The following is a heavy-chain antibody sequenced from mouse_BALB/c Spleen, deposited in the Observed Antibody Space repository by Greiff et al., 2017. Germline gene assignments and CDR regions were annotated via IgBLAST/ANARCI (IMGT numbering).Heavy chain of an antibody. CDR2: IAPGSGST. V-gene: IGHV1S41*01. D-gene: IGHD1-2*01. J-gene: IGHJ4*01. Sequence: DLVKPGASVKLSCKASGYTFTSYWINWIKQRPGQGLEWIGRIAPGSGSTFYNEMFKGKATLTLDTSSSTAYIQLSSLSSEDSAVYFCARHGKYYYAMDYWGQGTSVTVSS. CDR1: GYTFTSYW. CDR3: ARHGKYYYAMDY.